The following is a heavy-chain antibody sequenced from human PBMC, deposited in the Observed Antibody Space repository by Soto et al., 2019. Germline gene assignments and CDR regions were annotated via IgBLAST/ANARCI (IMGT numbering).Heavy chain of an antibody. CDR2: IDPSDSYT. D-gene: IGHD2-2*01. CDR1: GNSFTSYL. Sequence: XESLKMSRKCSGNSFTSYLISWVLQMPGKGLEWMGRIDPSDSYTNYSPSFQGHVTISADKSISTAYLQWSSLKASDTAMYYCARHRDIVVVPAGTLTYYYYYGMDVWGQGTTVTVPS. V-gene: IGHV5-10-1*01. J-gene: IGHJ6*02. CDR3: ARHRDIVVVPAGTLTYYYYYGMDV.